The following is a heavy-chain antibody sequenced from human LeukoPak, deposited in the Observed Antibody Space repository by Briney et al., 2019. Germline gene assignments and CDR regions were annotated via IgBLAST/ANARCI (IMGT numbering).Heavy chain of an antibody. Sequence: GGSLRLSCAVSGFTFSTYWMHWIRQAPGKGLVWVSRINTDGSLINYADSVKGRFTMSRDNSKNTLYLQMSSLRAEDTAVYYCARIIVGATGIDYWGQGTLVTVSS. J-gene: IGHJ4*02. V-gene: IGHV3-74*01. CDR2: INTDGSLI. CDR3: ARIIVGATGIDY. D-gene: IGHD1-26*01. CDR1: GFTFSTYW.